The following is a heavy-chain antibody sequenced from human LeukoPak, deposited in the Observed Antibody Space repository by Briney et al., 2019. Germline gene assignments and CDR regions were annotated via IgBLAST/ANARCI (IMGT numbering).Heavy chain of an antibody. CDR2: FSGSGGTT. CDR1: GFTFSSYA. V-gene: IGHV3-23*01. J-gene: IGHJ6*03. D-gene: IGHD2-8*02. CDR3: ANGNRCTSANCLGYYYFYMDV. Sequence: YPGGSLRLSCAASGFTFSSYAMNWVRQAPGRGLEWVSGFSGSGGTTYYADSVKGRFTISRDNSKNTLYLQMNSLRAEDTAVYYCANGNRCTSANCLGYYYFYMDVWGKGTTVTVSS.